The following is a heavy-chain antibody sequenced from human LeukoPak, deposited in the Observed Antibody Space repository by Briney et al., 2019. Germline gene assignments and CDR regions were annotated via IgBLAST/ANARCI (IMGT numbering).Heavy chain of an antibody. CDR1: GFTFSNAW. D-gene: IGHD3-10*01. J-gene: IGHJ4*02. CDR3: PPGYGSGAFDY. Sequence: GGSLRLSCAASGFTFSNAWMSWVRQAPGKGLEWVGRIKSKTDGGTTDYAAPVKGRFTISRDDSKNTLYLQMNSLKTEDTAVYYCPPGYGSGAFDYWGQGTLVTVSS. CDR2: IKSKTDGGTT. V-gene: IGHV3-15*01.